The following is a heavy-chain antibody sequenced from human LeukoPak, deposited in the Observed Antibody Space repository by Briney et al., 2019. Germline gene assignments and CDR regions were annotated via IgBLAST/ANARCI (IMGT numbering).Heavy chain of an antibody. CDR1: GGTFSSYA. J-gene: IGHJ4*02. D-gene: IGHD3-3*01. Sequence: ASVKVSCKASGGTFSSYAISWVRQAPGQGLEWMGGIIPIFGTANYAQKFQGRVTITTDESTSTAYMELSSLRSEDTAVYDCARGTYYDFWSGYYWGQGTLVTVSS. CDR2: IIPIFGTA. CDR3: ARGTYYDFWSGYY. V-gene: IGHV1-69*05.